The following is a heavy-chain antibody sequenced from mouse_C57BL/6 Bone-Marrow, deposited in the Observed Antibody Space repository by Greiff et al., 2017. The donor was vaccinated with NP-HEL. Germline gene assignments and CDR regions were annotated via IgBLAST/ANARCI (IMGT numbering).Heavy chain of an antibody. V-gene: IGHV1-18*01. CDR3: ARGSYLLLRPHWYFDV. D-gene: IGHD1-1*01. J-gene: IGHJ1*03. Sequence: VQLQQSGPELVKPGASVKIPCKASGYTFTDYNMDWVKQSHGKSLEWIGDINPNNGGTIYNQKFKGKATLTVDKSSSTAYMELRSLTSEDTAVYYCARGSYLLLRPHWYFDVWGTGTTVTVSS. CDR1: GYTFTDYN. CDR2: INPNNGGT.